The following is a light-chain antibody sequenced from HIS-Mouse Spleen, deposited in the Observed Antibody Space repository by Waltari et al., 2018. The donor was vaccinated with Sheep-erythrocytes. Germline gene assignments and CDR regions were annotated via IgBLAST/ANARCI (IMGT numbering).Light chain of an antibody. CDR2: SNN. J-gene: IGLJ3*02. V-gene: IGLV1-47*02. CDR3: CSYAGSSTPWV. CDR1: SSNIGSNY. Sequence: QSVLTQPPSASGTPGQRVTISCSGSSSNIGSNYVYWYQQLPGTAPKLLIYSNNQRPSGVPDRFSGSKSGTSASLTISGLQAEDEADYYCCSYAGSSTPWVFGGGTKLTVL.